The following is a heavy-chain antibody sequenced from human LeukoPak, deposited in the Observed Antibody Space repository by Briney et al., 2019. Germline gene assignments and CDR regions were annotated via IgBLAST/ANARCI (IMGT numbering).Heavy chain of an antibody. Sequence: GGSLRLSCAASGFTFSSYGMYWVRQAPGKGLEWVAFIRYDGSNKYYADSVKGRFTVSRDNSKNTLYLQMKSLGAENTAVYYCAKGGGYEAQYYYYYLDVWGKGTTVTISS. V-gene: IGHV3-30*02. CDR1: GFTFSSYG. CDR2: IRYDGSNK. CDR3: AKGGGYEAQYYYYYLDV. D-gene: IGHD5-12*01. J-gene: IGHJ6*03.